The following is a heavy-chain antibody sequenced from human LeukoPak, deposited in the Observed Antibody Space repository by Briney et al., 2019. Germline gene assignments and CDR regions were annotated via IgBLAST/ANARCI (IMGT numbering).Heavy chain of an antibody. D-gene: IGHD2-15*01. J-gene: IGHJ5*02. Sequence: LRLSCAASGFTFSDYYMSWIRQPAGKGLEWIGRFHTRGSTNYNPSLKSRVIISVDTSKNQFSLKLNSVTAADTAVYYCARVDGSCSGGSCPSGNWFDPWGQGTLVTVSS. CDR2: FHTRGST. V-gene: IGHV4-4*07. CDR3: ARVDGSCSGGSCPSGNWFDP. CDR1: GFTFSDYY.